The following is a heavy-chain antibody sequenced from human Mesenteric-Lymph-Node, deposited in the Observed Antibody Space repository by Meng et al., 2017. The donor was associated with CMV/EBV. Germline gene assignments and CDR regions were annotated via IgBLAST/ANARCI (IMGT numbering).Heavy chain of an antibody. V-gene: IGHV3-9*01. CDR1: GFTFDDYA. J-gene: IGHJ4*02. CDR2: ISWNSGSI. D-gene: IGHD6-13*01. Sequence: GGSLRLSCAASGFTFDDYAMHWVRQAPGKGLEWVSGISWNSGSIGYADSVKGRFTISRDNAKNSLYLQMNSLRAEDTALYYCARARTWVEGIAAAGTYYFDYWGQGTLVTVSS. CDR3: ARARTWVEGIAAAGTYYFDY.